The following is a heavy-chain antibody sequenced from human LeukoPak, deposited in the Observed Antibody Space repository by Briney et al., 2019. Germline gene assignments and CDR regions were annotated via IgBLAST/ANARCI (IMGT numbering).Heavy chain of an antibody. Sequence: GGSLRLSCAASGFTFSSYEMNWVRQAPGKGLEWVSSISSSSYIYYADSVKGRFTISRDNAKNSLYLQMNSLRAEDTAVYYCARVPFRDSSLQDYWGQGTLVTVSS. CDR1: GFTFSSYE. CDR3: ARVPFRDSSLQDY. V-gene: IGHV3-21*01. J-gene: IGHJ4*02. CDR2: ISSSSYI. D-gene: IGHD6-13*01.